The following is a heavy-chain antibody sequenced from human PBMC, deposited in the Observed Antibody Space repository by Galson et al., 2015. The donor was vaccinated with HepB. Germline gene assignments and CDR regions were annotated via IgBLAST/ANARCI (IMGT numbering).Heavy chain of an antibody. V-gene: IGHV3-30*04. Sequence: SLRLSCAASGFTFSSYAMHWVRQAPGKGLEWVALISYDKKYKFYADSVQGRFTISRDNSKNTLFLQMNSLRPEDTAVYYCAKESRPTTTNAFDVWGQGTVVTVSS. CDR2: ISYDKKYK. CDR3: AKESRPTTTNAFDV. J-gene: IGHJ3*01. D-gene: IGHD4-11*01. CDR1: GFTFSSYA.